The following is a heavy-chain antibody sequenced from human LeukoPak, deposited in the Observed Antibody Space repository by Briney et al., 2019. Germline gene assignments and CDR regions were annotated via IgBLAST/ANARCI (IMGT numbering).Heavy chain of an antibody. CDR1: GFIFSGYW. J-gene: IGHJ4*02. D-gene: IGHD2-21*02. Sequence: GGSLRLSCAASGFIFSGYWISWVRQAPGKGLVWVARINTDGSSTSYADSVQGRFTLSRDNARNTVHLQMNSLRAEDTAMYYCARQSRDTRVTDFDYWGQGTLVTVSS. CDR2: INTDGSST. CDR3: ARQSRDTRVTDFDY. V-gene: IGHV3-74*01.